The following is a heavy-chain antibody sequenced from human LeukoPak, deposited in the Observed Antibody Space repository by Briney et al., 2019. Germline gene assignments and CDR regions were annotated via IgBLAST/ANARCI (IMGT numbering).Heavy chain of an antibody. CDR3: ARGRGWGILDS. V-gene: IGHV1-8*01. Sequence: ASVKVSCKTSGYPFTSYDIHWVRQAAGHGLEWMSWMTPNSEKRAYAQKFQGRVTMATNTSIDTAYMELSSLTFDDTAIYYCARGRGWGILDSWGQGHLVTVSS. D-gene: IGHD6-19*01. J-gene: IGHJ4*02. CDR1: GYPFTSYD. CDR2: MTPNSEKR.